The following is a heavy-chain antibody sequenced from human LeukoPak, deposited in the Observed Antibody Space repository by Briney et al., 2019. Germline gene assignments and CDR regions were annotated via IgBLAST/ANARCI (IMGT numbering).Heavy chain of an antibody. CDR1: GGTFSSYA. D-gene: IGHD6-13*01. Sequence: SVKVSCKASGGTFSSYAISWVRQAPGQGVERMGGIIPIFGTANYAQKFQGRLTITADESTSTAYMELSSRRSEDTAVYYCARGGYSRNWFDPWVQGTLVTVSS. J-gene: IGHJ5*02. CDR3: ARGGYSRNWFDP. CDR2: IIPIFGTA. V-gene: IGHV1-69*01.